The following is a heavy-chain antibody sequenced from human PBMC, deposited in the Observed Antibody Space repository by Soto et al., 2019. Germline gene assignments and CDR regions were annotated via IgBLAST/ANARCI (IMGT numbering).Heavy chain of an antibody. Sequence: GGSLRLSCAASGFTFSSYGMHWVRQAPGKGLEWVAVIWYDGSNKYYADSVKGRFTISRDNSKNTLYLQMNSLRAEDTAVYYCARDPSGWRPYSLDYWGQGTLVTVSS. J-gene: IGHJ4*02. CDR2: IWYDGSNK. D-gene: IGHD6-19*01. V-gene: IGHV3-33*01. CDR1: GFTFSSYG. CDR3: ARDPSGWRPYSLDY.